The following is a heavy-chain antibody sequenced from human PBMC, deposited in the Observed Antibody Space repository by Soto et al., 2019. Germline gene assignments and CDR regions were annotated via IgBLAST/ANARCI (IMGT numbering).Heavy chain of an antibody. CDR2: ISSSGGGT. CDR1: GFTLSSDA. J-gene: IGHJ4*02. D-gene: IGHD3-22*01. CDR3: AARSSGYPY. V-gene: IGHV3-23*01. Sequence: EVQLLESGGGLVQPGGSLRLSCAASGFTLSSDAMSWVRQAPGKGLVWVSLISSSGGGTYYADSVNGRFTISRDSSRNMLYLQMNSLRPEDTATYYCAARSSGYPYWGQGTLVTVSS.